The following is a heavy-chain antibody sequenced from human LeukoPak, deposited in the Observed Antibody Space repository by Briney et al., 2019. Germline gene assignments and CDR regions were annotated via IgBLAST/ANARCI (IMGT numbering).Heavy chain of an antibody. D-gene: IGHD6-13*01. Sequence: PSETLSLTCAVYGGSFRGYYWSWIRQPPGKGLEWIGEINHSGSTNYNPSLKSRVTISVDTSKNQFSLKLRSVTAADTAVYYCARGPAAAVTFDYWGQGTLVTVSS. CDR3: ARGPAAAVTFDY. J-gene: IGHJ4*02. CDR1: GGSFRGYY. CDR2: INHSGST. V-gene: IGHV4-34*01.